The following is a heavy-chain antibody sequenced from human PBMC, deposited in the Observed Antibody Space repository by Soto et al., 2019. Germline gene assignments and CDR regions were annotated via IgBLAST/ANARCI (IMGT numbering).Heavy chain of an antibody. Sequence: QLQLQESGPGLVKPSETLSLTCTVSGGSISSSSYYWGWIRQPPGKGLEWIGSIYYSGSTYYNPSLKSRVTISVDTSKNQFSLKLSSVTAADTAVYYCARQVVGATIYFDYWGQGTLVTVSS. CDR2: IYYSGST. CDR3: ARQVVGATIYFDY. J-gene: IGHJ4*02. CDR1: GGSISSSSYY. V-gene: IGHV4-39*01. D-gene: IGHD1-26*01.